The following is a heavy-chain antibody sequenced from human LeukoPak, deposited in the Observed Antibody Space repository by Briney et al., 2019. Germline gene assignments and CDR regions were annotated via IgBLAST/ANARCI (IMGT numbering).Heavy chain of an antibody. D-gene: IGHD6-19*01. CDR1: GFTFSSYA. CDR3: AKNPIAVAEIGYYFDY. V-gene: IGHV3-23*01. CDR2: ISGSGGST. Sequence: GGSLRLSCAASGFTFSSYAMSWVRQAPGKGLEWVSDISGSGGSTYYADSVKGRFTISRDNSKNTLYLQMNSLRAEDTAVFYCAKNPIAVAEIGYYFDYWGQGTLVTVSS. J-gene: IGHJ4*02.